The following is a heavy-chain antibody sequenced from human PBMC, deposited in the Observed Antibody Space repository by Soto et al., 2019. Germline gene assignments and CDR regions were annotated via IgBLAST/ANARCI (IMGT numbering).Heavy chain of an antibody. V-gene: IGHV4-59*01. D-gene: IGHD2-2*01. CDR3: GIGLRRQLRNGVDP. CDR2: IYYIGST. CDR1: GCSISSYY. J-gene: IGHJ5*02. Sequence: AETLSLTCTVSGCSISSYYWSWIRQPPGKGLEWIGYIYYIGSTNYNPSLRSRVTISVDTPKNQFSLKLRSVTAADTTVSDRGIGLRRQLRNGVDPWGQGTLVTVS.